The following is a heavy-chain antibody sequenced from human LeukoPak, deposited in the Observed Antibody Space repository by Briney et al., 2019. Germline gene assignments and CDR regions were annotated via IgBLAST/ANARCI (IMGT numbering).Heavy chain of an antibody. D-gene: IGHD2-2*02. V-gene: IGHV3-11*01. CDR1: GFTFSDYY. CDR3: ARVYAVVPAAIPGNYGMDV. J-gene: IGHJ6*02. Sequence: AGSLRLSCAASGFTFSDYYMSWIRQAPGKGLEWVSYISSSGSTIYYADTVKGRFTISRDNAQNSLYLQMNSLRAEDTAVYYCARVYAVVPAAIPGNYGMDVWGQGTTVTVSS. CDR2: ISSSGSTI.